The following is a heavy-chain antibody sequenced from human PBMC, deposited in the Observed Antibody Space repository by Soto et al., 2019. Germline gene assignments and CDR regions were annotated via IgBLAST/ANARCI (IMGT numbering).Heavy chain of an antibody. Sequence: ASVEVSCKASGGTFSSYAISWVRQAPGQGLEWMGGIIPIFGTANYAQKFQGRVTITADKSTSTAYMELSSLRSEDTAVYYCARQFGVVIIMEPYYHYGMAVWGQGSTVTV. V-gene: IGHV1-69*06. CDR2: IIPIFGTA. J-gene: IGHJ6*02. D-gene: IGHD3-3*01. CDR1: GGTFSSYA. CDR3: ARQFGVVIIMEPYYHYGMAV.